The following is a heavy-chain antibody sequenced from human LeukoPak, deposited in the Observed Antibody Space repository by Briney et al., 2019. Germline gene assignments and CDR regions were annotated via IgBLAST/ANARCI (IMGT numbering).Heavy chain of an antibody. D-gene: IGHD5-12*01. CDR3: AKGSGAYPYAFDI. CDR1: GFTFSGFA. J-gene: IGHJ3*02. Sequence: SGGSLRLSCAASGFTFSGFAMSWIRQAPGKGLEWVSSISRSGESTFYADSAKGRFTISRDNSKNTLYLQMNSLRAEDTAVYYCAKGSGAYPYAFDIWGQGTMVTLSS. CDR2: ISRSGEST. V-gene: IGHV3-23*01.